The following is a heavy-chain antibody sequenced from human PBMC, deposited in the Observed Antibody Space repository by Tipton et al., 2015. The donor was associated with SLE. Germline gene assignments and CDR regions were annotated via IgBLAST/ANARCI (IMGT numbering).Heavy chain of an antibody. Sequence: LRLSCTVSGGSISSGSYYWSWIRQPPGKGLEWIGYIYYSGSTNYNPSLKSRVTISLDTSKNQFSLKLSSVTAADTAVYYCARDVYYYMDVWGKGTTVTVSS. CDR2: IYYSGST. J-gene: IGHJ6*03. CDR3: ARDVYYYMDV. V-gene: IGHV4-61*01. CDR1: GGSISSGSYY.